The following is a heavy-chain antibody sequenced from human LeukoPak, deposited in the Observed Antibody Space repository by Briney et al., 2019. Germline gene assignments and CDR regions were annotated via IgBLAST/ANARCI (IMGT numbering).Heavy chain of an antibody. Sequence: SVKVSCKASGYTFTSYGISWVRQAPGQGLEWMGGIIPIFGTANYAQKFQGRVTITADESTSTAYMELSSLRSEDTAVYYCARAHVYCSSTSCYTFDPWGQGTLVTVSS. CDR3: ARAHVYCSSTSCYTFDP. CDR2: IIPIFGTA. V-gene: IGHV1-69*13. CDR1: GYTFTSYG. J-gene: IGHJ5*02. D-gene: IGHD2-2*02.